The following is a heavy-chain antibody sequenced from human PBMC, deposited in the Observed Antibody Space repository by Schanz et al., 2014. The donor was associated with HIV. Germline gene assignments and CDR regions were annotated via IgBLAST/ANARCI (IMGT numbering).Heavy chain of an antibody. V-gene: IGHV3-15*01. CDR1: GFTFTNAW. Sequence: EVQLVESGGGLVKPGGSLRLSCAASGFTFTNAWMSWVRQAPGKGLEWVGRIKRKSDGGTIDYAAPVKGRFTISRDDSKNTLYLQMNSLKTEDTAVYYCTTGDYDFWGLISRDYYGMDVWGQGTTVTVSS. CDR3: TTGDYDFWGLISRDYYGMDV. D-gene: IGHD3-3*01. J-gene: IGHJ6*02. CDR2: IKRKSDGGTI.